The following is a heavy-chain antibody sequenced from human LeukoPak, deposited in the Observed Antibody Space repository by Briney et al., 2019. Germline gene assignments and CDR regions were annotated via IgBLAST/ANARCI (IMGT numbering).Heavy chain of an antibody. J-gene: IGHJ3*01. CDR1: GDSISSSSYY. Sequence: EPSETLSLTCSGDSISSSSYYWGWIRQPPGKGLEWIGSIYYSGSTYYNPSLKSRVTISVDTSKNQFSLRLTSVTVADTAVYYCARHNPRTMIVMVGTFDLWGQGTMVTVSS. CDR2: IYYSGST. V-gene: IGHV4-39*01. CDR3: ARHNPRTMIVMVGTFDL. D-gene: IGHD3-22*01.